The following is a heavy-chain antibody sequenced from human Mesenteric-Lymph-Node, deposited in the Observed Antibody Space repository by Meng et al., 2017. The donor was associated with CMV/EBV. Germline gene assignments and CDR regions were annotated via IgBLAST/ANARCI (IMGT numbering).Heavy chain of an antibody. J-gene: IGHJ6*02. CDR3: AKDYYAQYPDFLHPNYGMDV. D-gene: IGHD3-16*01. CDR2: IKEDGSEK. CDR1: GFTFSSYW. V-gene: IGHV3-7*01. Sequence: GESLKISCAASGFTFSSYWMSWVRQAPGKGLEWVANIKEDGSEKYYVDSVKGRFTISRDNAKNSLYLQINSLRAEDTAVYYCAKDYYAQYPDFLHPNYGMDVWGQGTTVTVSS.